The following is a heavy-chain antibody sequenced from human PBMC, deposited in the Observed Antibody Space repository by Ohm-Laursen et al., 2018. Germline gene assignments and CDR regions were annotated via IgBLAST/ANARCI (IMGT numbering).Heavy chain of an antibody. J-gene: IGHJ3*02. V-gene: IGHV1-8*01. D-gene: IGHD1-7*01. CDR2: MNPKSGDT. CDR3: ARGRLSGTRRALDI. CDR1: GYTFINYD. Sequence: ESSVKVSCKPSGYTFINYDIHWVRQASGQGLEWMGWMNPKSGDTGYAHKFQGRVTMARNASISTANMEMSSLRSEDTAVYYCARGRLSGTRRALDIWGQGTMVTVSS.